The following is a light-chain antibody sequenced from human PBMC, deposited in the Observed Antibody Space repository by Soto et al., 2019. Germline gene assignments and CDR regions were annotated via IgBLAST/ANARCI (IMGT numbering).Light chain of an antibody. CDR3: SSYTTSNTRQIV. CDR1: TNDVGGYNY. J-gene: IGLJ1*01. Sequence: SVLTHPPPLSGSPGQSITISCPRPTNDVGGYNYVSWYQHHPGKAPKLMIYDVSNRPSGVSNRFSGSKSGNTASLTISGLQPEDEADYYCSSYTTSNTRQIVFGTGTKVTVL. CDR2: DVS. V-gene: IGLV2-14*03.